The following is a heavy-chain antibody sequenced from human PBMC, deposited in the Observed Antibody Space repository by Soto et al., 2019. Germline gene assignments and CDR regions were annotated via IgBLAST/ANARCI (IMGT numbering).Heavy chain of an antibody. Sequence: QVQLVQSGAEVRKPGASVTVSCRSSGDSFNDYYIHWVRQAPGQGLEWMGWINPNSGVTKYAQKFQGRVSMTRDTSIRTVYMQLSTLRSDDTAVYYCARESGGATATLDYYYFYMDVWGTGTTVTVSS. CDR3: ARESGGATATLDYYYFYMDV. D-gene: IGHD5-12*01. V-gene: IGHV1-2*02. CDR2: INPNSGVT. J-gene: IGHJ6*03. CDR1: GDSFNDYY.